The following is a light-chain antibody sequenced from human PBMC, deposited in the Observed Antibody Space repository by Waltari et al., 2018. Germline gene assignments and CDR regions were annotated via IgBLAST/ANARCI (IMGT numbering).Light chain of an antibody. Sequence: DIVMTQTPLSSPVTLGQPASISCRSSQSLVHSDGNTYLSWLHQRPGQPPRLLIYKISTRFSGVPDRFSGSGAGTDFTLTISSLEPEDFAVYYCQHRSNWPPITFGQGTRLDIK. J-gene: IGKJ5*01. CDR1: QSLVHSDGNTY. CDR3: QHRSNWPPIT. CDR2: KIS. V-gene: IGKV2-24*01.